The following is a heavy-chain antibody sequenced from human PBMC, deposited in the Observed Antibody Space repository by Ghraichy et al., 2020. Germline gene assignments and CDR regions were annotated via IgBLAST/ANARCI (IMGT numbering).Heavy chain of an antibody. CDR1: AFSLSTSGEG. D-gene: IGHD6-6*01. V-gene: IGHV2-5*02. CDR2: IYWDDDK. J-gene: IGHJ4*02. Sequence: SGPTLGKPTQTLTLTCTFSAFSLSTSGEGVGWIRQPPGKALEWLALIYWDDDKRYTPSLKSRLTIMKDTSKNQVVLTMTNMDPVDTATYYCAHRRVDSSSLDYWGQGTLVTVSS. CDR3: AHRRVDSSSLDY.